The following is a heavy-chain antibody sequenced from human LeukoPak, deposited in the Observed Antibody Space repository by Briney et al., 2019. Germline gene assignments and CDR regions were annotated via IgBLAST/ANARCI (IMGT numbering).Heavy chain of an antibody. V-gene: IGHV4-59*01. D-gene: IGHD6-13*01. Sequence: SETLSLTCTVSGGSITNDCWSWIRQPPGKGLEWIGYISYSGTTNYIPSLKSRVTISVDTSKNHFSLRLSSMTAADTAVYYCARLGYGDTWVDSWGQGSLVTVSS. CDR3: ARLGYGDTWVDS. CDR2: ISYSGTT. CDR1: GGSITNDC. J-gene: IGHJ5*01.